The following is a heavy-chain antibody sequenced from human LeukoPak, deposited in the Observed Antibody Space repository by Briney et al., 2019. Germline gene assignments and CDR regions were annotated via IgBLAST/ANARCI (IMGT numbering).Heavy chain of an antibody. D-gene: IGHD5-24*01. V-gene: IGHV1-69*13. CDR2: IIPIFGTA. Sequence: VASVKVSCKASGGTFSSYAISWVRQAPGQGLEWMGGIIPIFGTANYAQEFQGRVTITADESTSTAYMELSSLRSEDTAVYYCARDPYRDNPDAFDIWGQGTMVTVSS. J-gene: IGHJ3*02. CDR3: ARDPYRDNPDAFDI. CDR1: GGTFSSYA.